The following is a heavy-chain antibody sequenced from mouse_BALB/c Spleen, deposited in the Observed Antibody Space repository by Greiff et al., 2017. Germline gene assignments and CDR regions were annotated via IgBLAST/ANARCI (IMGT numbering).Heavy chain of an antibody. V-gene: IGHV14-4*02. Sequence: EVKVEESGAELVRSGASVKLSCTASGFNIKDYYMHWVKQRPEQGLEWIGWIDPENGDTEYAPKFQGKATMTADTSSNTAYLQLSSLTSEDTAVYYCASYYRGYFDYWGQGTTLTVSS. CDR2: IDPENGDT. CDR1: GFNIKDYY. J-gene: IGHJ2*01. CDR3: ASYYRGYFDY. D-gene: IGHD1-1*01.